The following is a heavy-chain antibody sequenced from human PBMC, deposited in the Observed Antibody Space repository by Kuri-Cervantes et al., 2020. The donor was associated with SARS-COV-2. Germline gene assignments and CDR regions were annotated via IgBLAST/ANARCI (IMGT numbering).Heavy chain of an antibody. CDR1: GYSISSGYY. J-gene: IGHJ4*02. Sequence: SCTVSGYSISSGYYWGWIRQPPGKGPEWIGSIYHSGSTYYNPSLKSRVTISVDTSKNQFSLKLSSVTAADTAVYYCARGSYDSSGYYFEDYWGQGTLVTVSS. V-gene: IGHV4-38-2*02. CDR3: ARGSYDSSGYYFEDY. CDR2: IYHSGST. D-gene: IGHD3-22*01.